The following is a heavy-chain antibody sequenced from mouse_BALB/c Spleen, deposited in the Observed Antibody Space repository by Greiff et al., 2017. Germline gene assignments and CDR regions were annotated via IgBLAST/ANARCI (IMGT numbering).Heavy chain of an antibody. J-gene: IGHJ4*01. CDR1: GFTFSSYG. CDR2: ISSGGSYT. CDR3: ARRHDGAYAMDY. Sequence: DVMLVESGGDLVKPGGSLKLSCAASGFTFSSYGMSWVRQTPDKRLEWVATISSGGSYTYYPDSVKGRFTISRDNAKNTLYLQMSSLKSEDTAMYYCARRHDGAYAMDYWGQGTSGTVSS. V-gene: IGHV5-6*02. D-gene: IGHD2-12*01.